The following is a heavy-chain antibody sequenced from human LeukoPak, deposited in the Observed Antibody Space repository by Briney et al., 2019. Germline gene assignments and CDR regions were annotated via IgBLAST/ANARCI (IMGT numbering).Heavy chain of an antibody. CDR1: GFSLSSNGVG. J-gene: IGHJ4*02. CDR2: IFWDDNQ. V-gene: IGHV2-5*02. Sequence: SGPTLVNPTQTLTLTCSFSGFSLSSNGVGVGWIRQPPGKALEWLAFIFWDDNQHYNPSLKTRLTITKDTSKNQVVLTMTNMDPVDTATYYCAHSGHIVVVPAAMNYFDYWGQGTLVTVSS. D-gene: IGHD2-2*01. CDR3: AHSGHIVVVPAAMNYFDY.